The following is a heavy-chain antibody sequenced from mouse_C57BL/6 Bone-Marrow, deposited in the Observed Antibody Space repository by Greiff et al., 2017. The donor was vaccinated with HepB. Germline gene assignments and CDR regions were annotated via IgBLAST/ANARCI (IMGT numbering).Heavy chain of an antibody. J-gene: IGHJ2*01. D-gene: IGHD2-3*01. CDR3: ASWDDGYYVHY. CDR2: IDPEDGET. CDR1: GFNIKDYY. Sequence: EVKLMESGAELVKPGASVKLSCTASGFNIKDYYMHWVKQRTEQGLEWIGRIDPEDGETKYAPKFQGKATITADTSSNTAYLQISSLTSEDTAVYYCASWDDGYYVHYWGQGTTLTVSS. V-gene: IGHV14-2*01.